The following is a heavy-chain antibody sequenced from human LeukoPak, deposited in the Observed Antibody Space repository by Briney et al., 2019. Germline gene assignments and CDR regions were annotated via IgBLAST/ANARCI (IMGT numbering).Heavy chain of an antibody. V-gene: IGHV3-30-3*01. D-gene: IGHD3-10*01. Sequence: GRSLRLSCAASGFTFSSYAMHWVRQVPGKGLEWVAVISYDGSNKYYADSVKGRFTISRDNSKNTLYLQMNSLRAEDTAVYYCARDTLYGNYFDYWGQGTLVTVSS. J-gene: IGHJ4*02. CDR2: ISYDGSNK. CDR3: ARDTLYGNYFDY. CDR1: GFTFSSYA.